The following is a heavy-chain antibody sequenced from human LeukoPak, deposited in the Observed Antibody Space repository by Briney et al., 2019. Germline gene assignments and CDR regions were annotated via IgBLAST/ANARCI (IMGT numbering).Heavy chain of an antibody. CDR3: AKDLATRGYYDSSGYFSPVPTFDY. J-gene: IGHJ4*02. Sequence: QPGTSLRLSCAASGFTFRTNAMHWVRQAPGRGLEWVALISSDGTIKNYADSVKGRFTISRDNSKNTLYLQMNSLRAEDTAVYYCAKDLATRGYYDSSGYFSPVPTFDYWGQGTLVTVSS. D-gene: IGHD3-22*01. V-gene: IGHV3-30*04. CDR1: GFTFRTNA. CDR2: ISSDGTIK.